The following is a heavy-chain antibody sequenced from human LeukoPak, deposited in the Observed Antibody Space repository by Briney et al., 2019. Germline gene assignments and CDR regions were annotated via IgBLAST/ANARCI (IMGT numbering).Heavy chain of an antibody. CDR1: GGTFSSYA. CDR2: IIPIFGTA. V-gene: IGHV1-69*13. CDR3: ARTVVPAAILGDDAFDI. D-gene: IGHD2-2*02. Sequence: SVKVSCKASGGTFSSYAISWVRQAPGQGLEWMGGIIPIFGTANYAQKFQGKVTITADESTSTAYMELSSLRSEDTAVYYCARTVVPAAILGDDAFDIWGQGTMVTVSS. J-gene: IGHJ3*02.